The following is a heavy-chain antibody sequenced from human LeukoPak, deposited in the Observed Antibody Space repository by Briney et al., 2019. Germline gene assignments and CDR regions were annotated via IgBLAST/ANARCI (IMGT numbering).Heavy chain of an antibody. D-gene: IGHD2-2*01. J-gene: IGHJ4*02. CDR1: GFTFNNYG. CDR3: AREEYQLLRGSTYFDY. CDR2: ISAYSGNT. V-gene: IGHV1-18*01. Sequence: ASVKVSCKASGFTFNNYGFIWVRQAPGQGLEWMGWISAYSGNTRYAQKIQGRVTMTTDTSTTTAYMELRSLTSDDAAVYYCAREEYQLLRGSTYFDYWGQGTLVTVSS.